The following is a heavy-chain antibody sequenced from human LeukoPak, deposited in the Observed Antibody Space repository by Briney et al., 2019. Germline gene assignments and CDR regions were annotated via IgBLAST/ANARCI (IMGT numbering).Heavy chain of an antibody. CDR3: ARVYKKEYSSGYPDY. CDR2: ISWNSGRI. J-gene: IGHJ4*02. CDR1: GFTFDDYA. Sequence: PGRSLRLSCAASGFTFDDYAMHWVRHAPGKGLEWVSGISWNSGRIGYADSVKGRFTISRDNAKNSLYLQMTSLRAEDTAVYYCARVYKKEYSSGYPDYWGQGTLVTVSS. D-gene: IGHD3-22*01. V-gene: IGHV3-9*01.